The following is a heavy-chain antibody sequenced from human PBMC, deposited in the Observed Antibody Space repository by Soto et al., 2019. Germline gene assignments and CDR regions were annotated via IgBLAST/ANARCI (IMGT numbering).Heavy chain of an antibody. Sequence: QVQLVQSGAEVKKPGSSVKVSCKASGGTFSSYAISWVRQAPGQGLEWMGGIIPIFGTANYALKFQGRVTITADESTSTAYMELSSLRSEDTAVYYCARDGEKIWSGQTYYFDYWGQGTLVTVSS. CDR1: GGTFSSYA. CDR2: IIPIFGTA. V-gene: IGHV1-69*01. CDR3: ARDGEKIWSGQTYYFDY. D-gene: IGHD3-3*01. J-gene: IGHJ4*02.